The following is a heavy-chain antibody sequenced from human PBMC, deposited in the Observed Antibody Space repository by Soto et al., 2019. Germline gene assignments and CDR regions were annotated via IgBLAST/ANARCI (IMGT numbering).Heavy chain of an antibody. J-gene: IGHJ4*02. D-gene: IGHD3-22*01. Sequence: ASVKVSCKASGYTFTSYGISWVRQAPGQGLEWVAWISAYNGNTNYAQKFQGRFTVTMDTSTSTVYMELGSLRSEDTAVYYCVRDPSSGYRSFDYWGQGTLVTVYS. CDR2: ISAYNGNT. CDR3: VRDPSSGYRSFDY. V-gene: IGHV1-18*01. CDR1: GYTFTSYG.